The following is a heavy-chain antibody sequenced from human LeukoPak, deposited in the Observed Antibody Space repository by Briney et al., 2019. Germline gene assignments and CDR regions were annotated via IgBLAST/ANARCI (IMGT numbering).Heavy chain of an antibody. CDR1: GYTFTSYG. J-gene: IGHJ5*02. D-gene: IGHD6-19*01. Sequence: ASVKVSCKASGYTFTSYGISWVRQATGQGLEWMGWMNPNSGSTGYAQKFKGRVTMTRNTSISTAYMELSSLRSEDTAVYYCARDYSSGWYNWFDPWGQGTLVTVSS. V-gene: IGHV1-8*02. CDR3: ARDYSSGWYNWFDP. CDR2: MNPNSGST.